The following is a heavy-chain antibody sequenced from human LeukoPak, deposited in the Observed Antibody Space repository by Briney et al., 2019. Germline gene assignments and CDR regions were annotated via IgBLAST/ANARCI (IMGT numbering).Heavy chain of an antibody. Sequence: PGGSLRLSCAASGFTFSSYSMNWVRQAPGKGLEWVSSISSSSSYIYYADSVKGRFTISRDNAKNSLYLQMNSLRAEDTAVYYCAREPGYSSGYYATWGQGTLVTVSS. V-gene: IGHV3-21*01. D-gene: IGHD3-22*01. CDR3: AREPGYSSGYYAT. CDR1: GFTFSSYS. J-gene: IGHJ4*02. CDR2: ISSSSSYI.